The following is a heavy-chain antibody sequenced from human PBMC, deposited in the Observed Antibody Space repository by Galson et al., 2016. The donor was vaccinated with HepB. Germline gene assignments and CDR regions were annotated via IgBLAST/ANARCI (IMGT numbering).Heavy chain of an antibody. D-gene: IGHD3-10*01. CDR1: GYAFFGFY. CDR3: AREGRNPVGSRGNWFHA. J-gene: IGHJ5*02. Sequence: SVKVSCKASGYAFFGFYIHWVRQAPGQGLEWMGGINANSGGTYYAQKFQGTVTMSRDTSPNTAHMELTRRRSDDAAVYYCAREGRNPVGSRGNWFHAWGQGTLVTVSS. CDR2: INANSGGT. V-gene: IGHV1-2*02.